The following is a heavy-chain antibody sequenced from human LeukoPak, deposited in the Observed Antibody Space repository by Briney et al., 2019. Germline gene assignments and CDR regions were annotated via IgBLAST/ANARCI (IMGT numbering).Heavy chain of an antibody. J-gene: IGHJ3*01. D-gene: IGHD3-16*01. Sequence: GESLKISCKGSGYSFTSNWTGWVRQMPGKGLEWMGIIYPGDSDTRYSPSFQGQVTISADKSISTAYLQWSSLRAEDTAIYYCAKDEGGSLEAPYPALDFWGQGTKVTVSS. V-gene: IGHV5-51*01. CDR1: GYSFTSNW. CDR2: IYPGDSDT. CDR3: AKDEGGSLEAPYPALDF.